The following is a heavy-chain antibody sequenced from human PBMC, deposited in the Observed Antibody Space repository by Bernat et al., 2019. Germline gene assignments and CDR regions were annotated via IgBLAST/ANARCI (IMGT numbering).Heavy chain of an antibody. CDR2: IWYDGSNK. Sequence: QVQLVESGGGVVQPGRSLRLSCAASGFTFSSYCMHWVRQAPGKGLEWVAVIWYDGSNKYYADSVKGRFTISRDNSKNTLYLQMNSLRAEDTAVYYCARLSYYYDSSGYYYEGYFDYWGQGTLVTVSS. J-gene: IGHJ4*02. CDR1: GFTFSSYC. D-gene: IGHD3-22*01. V-gene: IGHV3-33*01. CDR3: ARLSYYYDSSGYYYEGYFDY.